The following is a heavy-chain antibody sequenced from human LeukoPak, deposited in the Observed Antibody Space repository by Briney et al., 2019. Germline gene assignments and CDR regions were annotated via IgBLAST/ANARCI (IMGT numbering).Heavy chain of an antibody. V-gene: IGHV4-59*02. Sequence: SETLSLTCTVSGDSVSSYYWSWIRQPPGKRLEWIGCIYYSESATYNPSLKSRVTISLDASKNQFFLKLSSVTAADTAVYYCARKRSFDLWGQGTLVTVSS. CDR3: ARKRSFDL. CDR1: GDSVSSYY. J-gene: IGHJ4*02. CDR2: IYYSESA. D-gene: IGHD3-9*01.